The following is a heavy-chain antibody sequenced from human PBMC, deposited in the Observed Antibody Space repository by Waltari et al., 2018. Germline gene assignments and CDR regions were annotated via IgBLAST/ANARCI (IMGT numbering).Heavy chain of an antibody. Sequence: QLQLQESGPGLVKPSGTLSLRCTVSSDSMSSTDWWSWVRQSPQKGLEWIGQVQYTGRSNYNPSFASRVTVSIDTSNNQFTLKLTSATAADTAMYYCARDRGRGIYLDTWGPGMQVTVSP. CDR1: SDSMSSTDW. J-gene: IGHJ5*02. CDR3: ARDRGRGIYLDT. V-gene: IGHV4-4*02. CDR2: VQYTGRS. D-gene: IGHD2-15*01.